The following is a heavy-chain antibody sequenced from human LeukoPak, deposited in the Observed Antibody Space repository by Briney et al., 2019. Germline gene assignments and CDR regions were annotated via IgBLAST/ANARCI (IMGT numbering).Heavy chain of an antibody. CDR3: VNTLRYFDWPKRPTLDY. Sequence: GGSLRLSCAASGFTVSSNYMNWVRQAPGKGLEWVSVIYSSGNTFYADSVKGRFTISRDNSKNTLYLQMSSLRVEDTAVYYCVNTLRYFDWPKRPTLDYWGQGTLVTVSS. J-gene: IGHJ4*02. CDR2: IYSSGNT. CDR1: GFTVSSNY. D-gene: IGHD3-9*01. V-gene: IGHV3-53*05.